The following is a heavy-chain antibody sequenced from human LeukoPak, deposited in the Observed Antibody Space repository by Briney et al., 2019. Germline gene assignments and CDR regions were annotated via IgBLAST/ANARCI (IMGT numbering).Heavy chain of an antibody. J-gene: IGHJ4*02. D-gene: IGHD2-21*02. Sequence: PSETLSLTCTVSGGSISSGSYFWSWIRQPAGKGLEWIGRIYTSGSTDYHPSLQSRVTMSVDTSKNQFSLKLNSVTAADTAVYYCARDQQLSYCGGDCYPANWGQGTLVTVSS. CDR2: IYTSGST. CDR1: GGSISSGSYF. V-gene: IGHV4-61*02. CDR3: ARDQQLSYCGGDCYPAN.